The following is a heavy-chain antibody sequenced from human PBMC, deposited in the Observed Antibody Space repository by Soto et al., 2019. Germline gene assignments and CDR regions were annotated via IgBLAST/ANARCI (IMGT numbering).Heavy chain of an antibody. J-gene: IGHJ4*02. V-gene: IGHV4-39*01. CDR3: TRRITIFGVDPGLDY. Sequence: PSETLSLTCTVSGGSVRSSTYYWTWIRQPPGKGLEWIGTMYSSGSIYYNPSLKSRVTISVDRSQNQFSLKVRSVTAADTAVYYCTRRITIFGVDPGLDYWGQGTLVTVSS. CDR1: GGSVRSSTYY. D-gene: IGHD3-3*01. CDR2: MYSSGSI.